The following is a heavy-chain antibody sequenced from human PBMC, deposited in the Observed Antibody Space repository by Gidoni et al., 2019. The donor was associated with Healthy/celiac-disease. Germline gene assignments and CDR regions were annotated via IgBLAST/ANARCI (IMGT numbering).Heavy chain of an antibody. CDR2: LYVGDSDT. V-gene: IGHV5-51*01. Sequence: EVQLVQSGAEVKKPGESLKISCKGSGSTFTSYWHAWVRPMPGKGLEWMGILYVGDSDTRYSPSFQGQVTFSADKSISTAYLQWSSLKASDTAMYYCASGYYYDSSGYPRLDYWGQGTLVTVSS. CDR3: ASGYYYDSSGYPRLDY. D-gene: IGHD3-22*01. J-gene: IGHJ4*02. CDR1: GSTFTSYW.